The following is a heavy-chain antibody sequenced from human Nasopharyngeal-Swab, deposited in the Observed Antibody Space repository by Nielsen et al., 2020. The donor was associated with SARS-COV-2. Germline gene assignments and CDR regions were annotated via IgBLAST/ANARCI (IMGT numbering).Heavy chain of an antibody. Sequence: GESLKISCAASGFTFSSYWMSWVRQAPGKGLECVANIKQDGSEKYYVDSVKGRFTISRDNAKNSLYLQMNSLRAEDTAVYYCARGEILTPYYFDYWGQGTLVTVSS. J-gene: IGHJ4*02. CDR1: GFTFSSYW. V-gene: IGHV3-7*04. D-gene: IGHD3-9*01. CDR3: ARGEILTPYYFDY. CDR2: IKQDGSEK.